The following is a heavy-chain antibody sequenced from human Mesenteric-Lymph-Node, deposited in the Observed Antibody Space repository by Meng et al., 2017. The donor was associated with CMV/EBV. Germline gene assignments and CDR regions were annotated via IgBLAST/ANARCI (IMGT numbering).Heavy chain of an antibody. CDR1: GYTITTYG. J-gene: IGHJ6*02. V-gene: IGHV1-8*03. CDR2: MNPNSGNT. D-gene: IGHD2-21*01. CDR3: ARGVLWGGIPGVDV. Sequence: ASVKVSCKASGYTITTYGISWVRQAPGQGLEWMGWMNPNSGNTGYAQKFQGRVTITRNTSISTAYMELSSLRSEDTAVYYCARGVLWGGIPGVDVWGQGTTVTVSS.